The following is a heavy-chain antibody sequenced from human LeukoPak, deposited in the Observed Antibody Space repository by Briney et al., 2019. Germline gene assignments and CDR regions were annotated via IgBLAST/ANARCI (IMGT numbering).Heavy chain of an antibody. Sequence: ASVKVSCKASGYTFTSYGISWVRQAPGQGLEWMGWISAYNGNTNYAQKFQGRVTITADESTRTAYMELSSLRSEDTAVYYCARDSRYFDWLTPGYYYGMDVWDQGTTVTVSS. J-gene: IGHJ6*02. V-gene: IGHV1-18*01. CDR1: GYTFTSYG. CDR3: ARDSRYFDWLTPGYYYGMDV. CDR2: ISAYNGNT. D-gene: IGHD3-9*01.